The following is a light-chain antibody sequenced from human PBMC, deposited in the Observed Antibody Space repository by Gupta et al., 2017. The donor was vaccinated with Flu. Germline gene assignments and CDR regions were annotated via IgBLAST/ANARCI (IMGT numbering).Light chain of an antibody. CDR1: NSNIGNKY. V-gene: IGLV1-51*01. CDR2: DDN. Sequence: SNSNIGNKYVSWYQQVPGTGPKLLIYDDNKRPSGIPDRFSGSKSGTSATLGITGLQTGDEADYYCGTWDSSLSAGVFGGGTKLTVL. J-gene: IGLJ3*02. CDR3: GTWDSSLSAGV.